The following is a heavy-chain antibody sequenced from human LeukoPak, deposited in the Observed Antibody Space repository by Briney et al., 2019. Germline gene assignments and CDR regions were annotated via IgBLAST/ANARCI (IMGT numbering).Heavy chain of an antibody. CDR1: GFTVSDNY. CDR3: ARDMGFGDLMGY. J-gene: IGHJ4*02. CDR2: ISGGGST. D-gene: IGHD3-10*01. V-gene: IGHV3-53*01. Sequence: GGSLRLSCAASGFTVSDNYTSWVRQAPGKGLEWVSAISGGGSTYYADSVRGRFTISRDNSKNTLYLQMNSLRVEDTAVYYCARDMGFGDLMGYWGQGTLVTVSS.